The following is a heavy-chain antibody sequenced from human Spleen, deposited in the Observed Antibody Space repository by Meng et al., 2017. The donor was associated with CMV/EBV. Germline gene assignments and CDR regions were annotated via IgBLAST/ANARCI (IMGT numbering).Heavy chain of an antibody. CDR1: GGSFSGYY. CDR3: ARGRKPGYSSSWYS. V-gene: IGHV4-34*01. Sequence: QGQLQEWGAGLLKPSETLSLTCAVYGGSFSGYYWSWIRQPPGKGLEWIGEINHSGSTNYNPSLKSQVTISVDTSKNQFSLKLSSVTAADTAVYYCARGRKPGYSSSWYSWGQGTLVTVSS. D-gene: IGHD6-13*01. J-gene: IGHJ4*02. CDR2: INHSGST.